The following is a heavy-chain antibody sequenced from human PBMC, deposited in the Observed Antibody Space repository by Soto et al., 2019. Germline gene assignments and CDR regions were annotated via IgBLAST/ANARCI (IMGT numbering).Heavy chain of an antibody. J-gene: IGHJ3*02. CDR2: IYYNGSP. CDR3: ARLDIVGAFDI. V-gene: IGHV4-39*01. Sequence: SETLSLTCTLSGGSLSSSSYYWGRIRPPPKKGLEWLGSIYYNGSPYYNPSHKSRGNISVDTSKNQVSPKLKPVTAADAAVYDCARLDIVGAFDIWGQGTMVTVSS. D-gene: IGHD5-12*01. CDR1: GGSLSSSSYY.